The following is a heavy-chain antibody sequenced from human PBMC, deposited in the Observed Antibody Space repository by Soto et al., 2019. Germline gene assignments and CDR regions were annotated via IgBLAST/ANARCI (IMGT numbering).Heavy chain of an antibody. D-gene: IGHD5-18*01. V-gene: IGHV1-69*13. CDR2: IIPMFGTA. Sequence: SVKVSCKAPGGTFSTCAISWVRQAPGQGLEWMGGIIPMFGTANYAQRFQDRVTITADESTNTVYMELSSLRSEDTAVYFCASGIQLWLRRINNGYSGWGQGTLVTVS. CDR1: GGTFSTCA. J-gene: IGHJ4*02. CDR3: ASGIQLWLRRINNGYSG.